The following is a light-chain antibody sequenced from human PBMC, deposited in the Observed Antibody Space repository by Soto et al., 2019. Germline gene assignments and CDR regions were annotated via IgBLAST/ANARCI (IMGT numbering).Light chain of an antibody. V-gene: IGKV1-33*01. J-gene: IGKJ4*01. CDR2: DAS. CDR3: LLYDNVPRL. Sequence: DIQMTQSPSSLSASVGDRVNITCQASQHISDYLNWYQQKPGKAPKLLIYDASNLQTGVPVRFRGSGSGTHFTFTISSLQPEDAATYYCLLYDNVPRLFGGGTKVEIK. CDR1: QHISDY.